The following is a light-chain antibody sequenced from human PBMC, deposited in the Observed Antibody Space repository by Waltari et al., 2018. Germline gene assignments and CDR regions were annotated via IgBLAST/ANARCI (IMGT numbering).Light chain of an antibody. CDR3: QQYEAFPVT. J-gene: IGKJ1*01. Sequence: DIQMTQSPSTLSASVGERVTITCRASQSVNRWLAWYQQKSGNAPKLLISMASALQNGDAPRFSGDGSWTEFTLTISNLQPDGSSTYYCQQYEAFPVTFGHGTKVEIK. CDR1: QSVNRW. CDR2: MAS. V-gene: IGKV1-5*03.